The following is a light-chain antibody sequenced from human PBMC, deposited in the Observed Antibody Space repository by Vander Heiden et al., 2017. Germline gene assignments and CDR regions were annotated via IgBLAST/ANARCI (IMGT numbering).Light chain of an antibody. Sequence: DIQMTQSPSTLSASVGDRVTITCRASQSISSWLAWYQQKPGKAPKLLIYDASSLESGVPSRFSGSGYGTEFTLTISSRQPDDFASYYCQQYNSYSPVTFGGGTKVEIK. J-gene: IGKJ4*01. CDR2: DAS. V-gene: IGKV1-5*01. CDR1: QSISSW. CDR3: QQYNSYSPVT.